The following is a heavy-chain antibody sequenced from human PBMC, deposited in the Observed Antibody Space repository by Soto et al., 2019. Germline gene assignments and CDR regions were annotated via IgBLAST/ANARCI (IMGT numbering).Heavy chain of an antibody. V-gene: IGHV3-23*01. Sequence: PGGSLRLSCAASGFTFSSYAMSWVRQAPGKGLEWVSAISGSGGSTYYADSVKGRFTISRHNSKNTLYLQMNSLRAEDTAVYYCARGSGFGVVKHYYYYYMDVWGKGTTVTVS. CDR2: ISGSGGST. CDR3: ARGSGFGVVKHYYYYYMDV. J-gene: IGHJ6*03. D-gene: IGHD3-3*01. CDR1: GFTFSSYA.